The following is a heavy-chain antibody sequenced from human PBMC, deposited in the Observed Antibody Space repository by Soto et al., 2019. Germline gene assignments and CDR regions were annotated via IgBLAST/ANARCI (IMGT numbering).Heavy chain of an antibody. CDR1: GDSISSGGYY. J-gene: IGHJ4*02. Sequence: QVQLQESGPGLVKPSQTLSLTYTVSGDSISSGGYYWSWIRQHPGKGLEWIGYIYASGSTFYNPSLKSRITMSVDRSKNQFSLKLTSVTAADTAVYFCARGRVTIFGVVITDFDYWGQGTLVTVSS. CDR3: ARGRVTIFGVVITDFDY. V-gene: IGHV4-31*03. D-gene: IGHD3-3*01. CDR2: IYASGST.